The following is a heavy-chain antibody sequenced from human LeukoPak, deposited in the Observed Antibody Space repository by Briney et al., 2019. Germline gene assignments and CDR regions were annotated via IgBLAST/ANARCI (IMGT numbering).Heavy chain of an antibody. CDR3: ARDQAMVRGSLSGMDV. D-gene: IGHD3-10*01. V-gene: IGHV1-2*02. Sequence: ASAKVSCKASGYTFTGYYMHWVRQAPGQGLEWMGWINPNSGGTNYAQKFQGRVTMTRDTSISTAYMELSRLRSDDTAVYYCARDQAMVRGSLSGMDVWGQGTTVTVSS. CDR2: INPNSGGT. CDR1: GYTFTGYY. J-gene: IGHJ6*02.